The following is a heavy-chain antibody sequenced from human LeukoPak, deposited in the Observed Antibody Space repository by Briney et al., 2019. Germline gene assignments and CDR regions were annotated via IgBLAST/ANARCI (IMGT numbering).Heavy chain of an antibody. V-gene: IGHV3-66*01. CDR2: IYSGGST. CDR3: ARDPGGSYLSNWFDP. Sequence: GGSLRLSCAASGFTVSSNYMSWVRQAPGKGLEWVSVIYSGGSTYYADSVKGRFTISRDNSKNTLYLQMNSLRAEDTAVYYCARDPGGSYLSNWFDPWGQGTLVTVSS. CDR1: GFTVSSNY. D-gene: IGHD1-26*01. J-gene: IGHJ5*02.